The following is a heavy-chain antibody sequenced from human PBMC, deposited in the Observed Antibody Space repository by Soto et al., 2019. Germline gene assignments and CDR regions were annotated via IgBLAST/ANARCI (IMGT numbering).Heavy chain of an antibody. V-gene: IGHV4-39*01. CDR2: IYYSGST. CDR3: ASLRSAKGWPGYFDY. Sequence: QLQLQESGPGLVKPSETLSLTCTVSGGSISSSSYYWGWIRQPPGKGLEWIGSIYYSGSTYYNPSLKNRFTISVDTSKNQFSLKLSSVTAADTAVYYCASLRSAKGWPGYFDYWGQGTLVTVSS. CDR1: GGSISSSSYY. J-gene: IGHJ4*02.